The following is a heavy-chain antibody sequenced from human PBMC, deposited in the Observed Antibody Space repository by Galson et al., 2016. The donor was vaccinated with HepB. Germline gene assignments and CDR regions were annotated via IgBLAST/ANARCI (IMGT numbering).Heavy chain of an antibody. J-gene: IGHJ3*01. D-gene: IGHD1-26*01. CDR2: ISPSSSDI. V-gene: IGHV3-11*06. CDR3: ASPSGRYSVHTFDL. CDR1: GFTFSDYY. Sequence: SLRLSCAASGFTFSDYYMSWIRQAPGKGLEWVSYISPSSSDIKHADSVMGRFSISRDNAKNSLHLQMNTLGVEDTAVYYCASPSGRYSVHTFDLWGQGTMVTVSS.